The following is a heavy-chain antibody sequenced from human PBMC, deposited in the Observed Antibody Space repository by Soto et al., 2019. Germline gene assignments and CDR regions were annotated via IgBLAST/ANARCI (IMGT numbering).Heavy chain of an antibody. CDR2: ISAYNGNT. D-gene: IGHD6-13*01. CDR1: GYTFTSYG. Sequence: ASVKVSCKASGYTFTSYGISWVRQAPGQGLEWMGWISAYNGNTNYAQKLQGRVTMTTDTSTSTAYMELRSLRSDDTAVYYCARDAPGYSSSWFDYWGQGTLVTVSS. J-gene: IGHJ4*02. CDR3: ARDAPGYSSSWFDY. V-gene: IGHV1-18*01.